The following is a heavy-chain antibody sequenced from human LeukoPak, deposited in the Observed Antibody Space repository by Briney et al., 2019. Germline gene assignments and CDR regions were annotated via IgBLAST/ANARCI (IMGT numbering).Heavy chain of an antibody. J-gene: IGHJ4*02. Sequence: SETLSLTCTVSGGSTSSYYWSCIRQPAGEGLEWIGRIYTSGSTNYNPSLKSRVTMSVDTSKNQFSLKLSSVTAADTAVYYCARDGYYDSSGYYYISDYWGQGTLVTVSS. CDR1: GGSTSSYY. CDR3: ARDGYYDSSGYYYISDY. CDR2: IYTSGST. D-gene: IGHD3-22*01. V-gene: IGHV4-4*07.